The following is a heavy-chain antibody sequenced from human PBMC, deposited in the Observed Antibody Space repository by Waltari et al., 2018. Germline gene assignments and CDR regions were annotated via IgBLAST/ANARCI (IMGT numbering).Heavy chain of an antibody. V-gene: IGHV3-7*01. CDR2: IMTDGSEE. Sequence: EVQLVESGGGLVQPGGSLGPSGAASGFTLSSYWMSWVRQAPGKGLEWVANIMTDGSEEYYVDSVRGRFTISRDNAKNSLFLQMNSLRPEDTAVYYCARDQWFAFDIWGQGTMVTVSS. CDR1: GFTLSSYW. J-gene: IGHJ3*02. CDR3: ARDQWFAFDI. D-gene: IGHD3-22*01.